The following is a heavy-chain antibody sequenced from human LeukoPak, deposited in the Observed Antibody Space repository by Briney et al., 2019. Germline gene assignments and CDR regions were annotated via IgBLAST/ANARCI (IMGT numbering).Heavy chain of an antibody. CDR2: IYYSGST. D-gene: IGHD3-10*01. Sequence: PSETLSLTCTVSGGSISSSSYYWGWIRQPSGKGLEWIGSIYYSGSTYYNPSLKSRVTISVDTSKNQFSLKLSSVTAADTAVYYCARKYYGSGSYYKDINFDYWGQGTLVTVSS. J-gene: IGHJ4*02. CDR1: GGSISSSSYY. V-gene: IGHV4-39*01. CDR3: ARKYYGSGSYYKDINFDY.